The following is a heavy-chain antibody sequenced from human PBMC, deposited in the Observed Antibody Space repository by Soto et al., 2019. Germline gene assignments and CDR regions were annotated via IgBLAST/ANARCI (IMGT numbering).Heavy chain of an antibody. J-gene: IGHJ6*02. CDR1: GYNFTTYW. Sequence: GESLKISCKGSGYNFTTYWISWVRQMPGKGLEWMGRIDPSDSYTNYSPSFQGHVTISADKSISTAYLQWSSLKASDSAMYYCARYYHGMDVWGQGTTVTVSS. V-gene: IGHV5-10-1*01. CDR2: IDPSDSYT. CDR3: ARYYHGMDV.